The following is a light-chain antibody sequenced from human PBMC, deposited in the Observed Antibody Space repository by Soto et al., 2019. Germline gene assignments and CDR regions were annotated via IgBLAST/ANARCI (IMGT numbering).Light chain of an antibody. CDR2: GAS. Sequence: IMLTQSPGTLSLSTGERATLSCRASQNIGTYLAWYQHKPGQAPSVLIFGASTRTNGVPDRFSGSGSGTDFTLTISRLDPADFAVYYCQQYGTSPRWTFGQGTKVAIK. CDR3: QQYGTSPRWT. CDR1: QNIGTY. J-gene: IGKJ1*01. V-gene: IGKV3-20*01.